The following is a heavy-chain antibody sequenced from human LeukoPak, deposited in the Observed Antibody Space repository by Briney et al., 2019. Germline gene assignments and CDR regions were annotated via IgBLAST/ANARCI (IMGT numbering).Heavy chain of an antibody. Sequence: GGSLRLSCAASGFTFSNYEMNWVRQAPGKGLEWVAFIRYDGSNKYYADSVKGRFTISRDNSKNTLYLQMNSLRAEDTAVYYCAEEGYYGSGSWRYYYYYMDVWGKGTTVTVSS. D-gene: IGHD3-10*01. CDR2: IRYDGSNK. J-gene: IGHJ6*03. CDR1: GFTFSNYE. V-gene: IGHV3-30*02. CDR3: AEEGYYGSGSWRYYYYYMDV.